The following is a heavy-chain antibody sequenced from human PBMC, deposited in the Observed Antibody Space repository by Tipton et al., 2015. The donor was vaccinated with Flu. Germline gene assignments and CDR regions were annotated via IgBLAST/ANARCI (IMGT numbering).Heavy chain of an antibody. Sequence: TLSLTCAVSGDSIRNDYFWGWIRQPPGKGLEWIATIHRSGSTKYNPSPKSRVTISVDTSKNQFSLEMRSVTAAEMAVYYCARLDFSNYVSDPKNWFDRWGQGILVTVSS. CDR3: ARLDFSNYVSDPKNWFDR. J-gene: IGHJ5*02. D-gene: IGHD4-11*01. V-gene: IGHV4-38-2*01. CDR1: GDSIRNDYF. CDR2: IHRSGST.